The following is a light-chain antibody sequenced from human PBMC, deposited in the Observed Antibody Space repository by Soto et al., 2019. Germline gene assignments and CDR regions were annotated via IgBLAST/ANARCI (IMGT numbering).Light chain of an antibody. CDR1: QSVTKY. CDR3: QKYSSTPRS. J-gene: IGKJ1*01. Sequence: PGERATLSCRASQSVTKYLAWHQQKPGQAPRLLIYNATNRATGIPDRFSGSGSGTDFTLTISRLEPEDFAVYYCQKYSSTPRSFGQGTKVDIK. V-gene: IGKV3-20*01. CDR2: NAT.